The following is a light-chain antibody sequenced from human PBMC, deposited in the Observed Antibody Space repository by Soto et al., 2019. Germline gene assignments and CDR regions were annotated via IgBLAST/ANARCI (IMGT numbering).Light chain of an antibody. Sequence: QSALTQPASVSGSPGQSITISCTGTSSDAGNYNFVSWYQQHPGKAPKVIIYEDSTRPSGVSNRISGSKSGNTASLTISGLKAGDEADYYCCSYAGSSTSWVFGGGPKVTVI. CDR3: CSYAGSSTSWV. CDR1: SSDAGNYNF. V-gene: IGLV2-23*01. J-gene: IGLJ3*02. CDR2: EDS.